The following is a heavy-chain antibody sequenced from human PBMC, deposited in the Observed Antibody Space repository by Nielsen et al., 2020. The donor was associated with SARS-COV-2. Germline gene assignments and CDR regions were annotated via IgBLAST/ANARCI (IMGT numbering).Heavy chain of an antibody. Sequence: WVRQAPGQGLEWMGWINTNTGNPTYAQGFTGRFVFSLDTSVSTAYLQISSLKAEDTAVYYCARPDSSPDHYYYYGMDVWGQGTTVTVSS. V-gene: IGHV7-4-1*02. CDR2: INTNTGNP. CDR3: ARPDSSPDHYYYYGMDV. J-gene: IGHJ6*02. D-gene: IGHD6-13*01.